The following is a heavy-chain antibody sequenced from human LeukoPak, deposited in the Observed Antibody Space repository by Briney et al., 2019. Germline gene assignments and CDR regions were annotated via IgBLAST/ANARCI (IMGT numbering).Heavy chain of an antibody. CDR3: AKDRTMGYCSGGRCAYFDY. V-gene: IGHV3-23*01. CDR1: GFIFRSYA. J-gene: IGHJ4*02. Sequence: HTGGPLRFSCAASGFIFRSYAMTWVRQAPGKGLEWVSGISGNGGYTSYADSVKGRFTISRDNSKNTLYLQINSLRAEDTAVYYCAKDRTMGYCSGGRCAYFDYWGQGTLVTVSS. CDR2: ISGNGGYT. D-gene: IGHD2-15*01.